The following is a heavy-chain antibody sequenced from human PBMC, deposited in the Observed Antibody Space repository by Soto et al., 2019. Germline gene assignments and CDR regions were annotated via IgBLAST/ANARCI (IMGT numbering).Heavy chain of an antibody. CDR3: ARGDSSSWYGYYYYGMDV. Sequence: ASVKVSCKASGFTFTSSAVQWVRQARGQRLEWIGWIVVGSGNTNYAQKFQERVTITRDMSTSTAYMELSSLRSEDTAVYYCARGDSSSWYGYYYYGMDVWGQGTTVTVSS. CDR2: IVVGSGNT. V-gene: IGHV1-58*01. J-gene: IGHJ6*02. D-gene: IGHD6-13*01. CDR1: GFTFTSSA.